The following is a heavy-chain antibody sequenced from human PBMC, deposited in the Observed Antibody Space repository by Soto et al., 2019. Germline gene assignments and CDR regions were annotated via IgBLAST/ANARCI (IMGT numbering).Heavy chain of an antibody. J-gene: IGHJ5*02. V-gene: IGHV4-34*01. CDR1: GRSFSGYY. Sequence: SETLSLTCAVYGRSFSGYYLSWIRQPPGKGLEWIGEINHSGSTNYNPSLKSRVTISVDTSKNQFSLKLSSVTAADTAVYYCARERVGPSKNWFDPWGQGTLVTVSS. CDR2: INHSGST. D-gene: IGHD1-26*01. CDR3: ARERVGPSKNWFDP.